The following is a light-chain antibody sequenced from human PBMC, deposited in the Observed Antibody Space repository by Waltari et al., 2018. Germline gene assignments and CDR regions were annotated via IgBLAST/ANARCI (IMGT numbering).Light chain of an antibody. V-gene: IGLV2-23*02. CDR2: EVN. CDR1: GSDVGSYNL. J-gene: IGLJ2*01. Sequence: QSALTQPASVSGSPGQSITISCSGTGSDVGSYNLVSWYQQHPGKAPKLIIYEVNMRPSGVSDRFSGSKSGVTASLTISGLQAEDAAVYFCCSFATNSIVIFGGGTKLTVL. CDR3: CSFATNSIVI.